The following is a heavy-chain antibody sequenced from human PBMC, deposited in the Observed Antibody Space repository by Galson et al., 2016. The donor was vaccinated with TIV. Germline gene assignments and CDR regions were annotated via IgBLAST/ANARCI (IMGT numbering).Heavy chain of an antibody. Sequence: SVKVSCKASGYSFSRHALNWVRQAPGQGLEWMGWINTNTGNPMYAQGFTGRFVFSLDTSVSTAYLQISSLKAEDTAVYYCVRDRYCSSVSCSFDNNWFDPWGQGTLVTVSS. J-gene: IGHJ5*02. CDR1: GYSFSRHA. CDR3: VRDRYCSSVSCSFDNNWFDP. CDR2: INTNTGNP. D-gene: IGHD2-2*01. V-gene: IGHV7-4-1*02.